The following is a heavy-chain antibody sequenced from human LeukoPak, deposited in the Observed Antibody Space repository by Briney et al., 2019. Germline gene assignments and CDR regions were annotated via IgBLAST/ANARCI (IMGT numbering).Heavy chain of an antibody. CDR3: ARGSITIFGVVMSGMDV. CDR2: ISAYNGNT. V-gene: IGHV1-18*01. CDR1: XYTFTSYG. J-gene: IGHJ6*02. Sequence: SVKVSCXXXXYTFTSYGISWVRQAPGQGLEWMGWISAYNGNTNYAQKLQGRVTMTTDTSTSTAYMELRSLRSDDTAVYYCARGSITIFGVVMSGMDVWGQGTTVTVSS. D-gene: IGHD3-3*01.